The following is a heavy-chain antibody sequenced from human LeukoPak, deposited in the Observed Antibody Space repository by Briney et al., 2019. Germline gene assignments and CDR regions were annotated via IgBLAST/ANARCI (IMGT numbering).Heavy chain of an antibody. D-gene: IGHD2-2*02. V-gene: IGHV3-23*01. Sequence: GGSLRLSCAASGFTFSSYGMHWVRQAPGKGLEWVSAISGSGGSTYYADSVKGRFTISRDNSKNTLYLQMNSLRAEDTAVYYCAKEGGCSSTSCYTGRPFDYWGQGTLVTVSS. J-gene: IGHJ4*02. CDR2: ISGSGGST. CDR1: GFTFSSYG. CDR3: AKEGGCSSTSCYTGRPFDY.